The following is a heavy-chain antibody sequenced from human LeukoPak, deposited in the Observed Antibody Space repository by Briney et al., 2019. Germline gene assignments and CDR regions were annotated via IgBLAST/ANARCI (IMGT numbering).Heavy chain of an antibody. CDR1: GFTFSSYS. D-gene: IGHD1-26*01. CDR2: ISSSSSYI. CDR3: ARANLGADFDY. V-gene: IGHV3-21*01. J-gene: IGHJ4*02. Sequence: GGSLRLSCAASGFTFSSYSMNWVHQAPGKGLEWVSPISSSSSYIYYADSVKGRFTISRDNPKNSTYLQMNSLRAEDTAVYYCARANLGADFDYWGQGTLVTVSS.